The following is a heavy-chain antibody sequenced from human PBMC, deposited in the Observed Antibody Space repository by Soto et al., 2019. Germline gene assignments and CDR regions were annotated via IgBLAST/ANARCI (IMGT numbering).Heavy chain of an antibody. V-gene: IGHV1-69*01. Sequence: QVQLVQSGAEVKKPGSLVKVSCKTSGGTFSTYAISWVRQAPGQGLEWMGGIIPIFGTTNYAQKFQGRVTITADESTSTAYMELSSLRFEDTAVYYCARVSRDRNYRNYYGSESSVLKWFDPWGQGTLVTVSS. CDR1: GGTFSTYA. D-gene: IGHD3-10*01. J-gene: IGHJ5*02. CDR3: ARVSRDRNYRNYYGSESSVLKWFDP. CDR2: IIPIFGTT.